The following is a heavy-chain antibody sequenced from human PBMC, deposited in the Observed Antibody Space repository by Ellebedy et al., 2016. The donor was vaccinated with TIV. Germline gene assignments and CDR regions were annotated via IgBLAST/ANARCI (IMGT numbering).Heavy chain of an antibody. V-gene: IGHV1-46*01. CDR1: GGTFSSYA. D-gene: IGHD4-23*01. J-gene: IGHJ3*02. Sequence: ASVKVSCKASGGTFSSYAITWVRQAPGQGLEWVGIIDPSVGGTNYPQRFQGRVTMTRDKSTSTVYMFLNSLRSEDTAVYYCARGHYGGNRAFDIWGQGTMVTVSS. CDR2: IDPSVGGT. CDR3: ARGHYGGNRAFDI.